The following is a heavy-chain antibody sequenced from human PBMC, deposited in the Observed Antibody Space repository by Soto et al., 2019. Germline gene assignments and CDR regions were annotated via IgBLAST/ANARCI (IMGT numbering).Heavy chain of an antibody. CDR1: GYTFTSYA. CDR2: INAGNGNT. CDR3: ARDLAAAGKGGDYYYYRDV. Sequence: QVQLVQSGAEVKKPGASVKVSCKASGYTFTSYAMHWVRQAPGQRLEWMGWINAGNGNTKYSQKFQGRVTITRDTSASTAYMELSSLRSEDTAVYYCARDLAAAGKGGDYYYYRDVWGKGTTVTVSS. D-gene: IGHD6-13*01. J-gene: IGHJ6*03. V-gene: IGHV1-3*01.